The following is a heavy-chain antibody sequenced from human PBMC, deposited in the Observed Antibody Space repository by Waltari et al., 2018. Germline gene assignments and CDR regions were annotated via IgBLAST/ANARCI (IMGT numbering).Heavy chain of an antibody. CDR3: ARSVAARRSNWFDP. CDR2: IHHTGSI. D-gene: IGHD6-6*01. J-gene: IGHJ5*02. CDR1: AGSISSTTDS. V-gene: IGHV4-39*02. Sequence: QLQLQESGPGLLRPSETLSLTCTAAAGSISSTTDSWGWIRQHPGKGLEWIGSIHHTGSIYYNPSLTTRVTISADTSRQHLSLKLRSVTAADTALYYCARSVAARRSNWFDPWGQGTLVTVSS.